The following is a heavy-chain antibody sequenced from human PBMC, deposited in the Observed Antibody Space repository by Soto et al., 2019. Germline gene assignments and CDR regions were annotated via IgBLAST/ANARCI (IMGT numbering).Heavy chain of an antibody. CDR3: ATKRVYSYGPPGIFDY. CDR1: GFIFSDAW. D-gene: IGHD5-18*01. J-gene: IGHJ4*02. V-gene: IGHV3-15*07. Sequence: EVQLVESGGGLAKPGGSLRLSCVGSGFIFSDAWMIWVRQAPGKGLEWVGHIKSKIDGGTTDHAAPVKGRFNISRDDSKHTFYLHMNSLNTEDTAVYYCATKRVYSYGPPGIFDYWGQGTLVTVSS. CDR2: IKSKIDGGTT.